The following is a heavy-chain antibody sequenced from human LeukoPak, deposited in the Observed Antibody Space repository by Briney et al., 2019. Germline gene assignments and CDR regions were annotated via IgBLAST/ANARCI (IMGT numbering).Heavy chain of an antibody. V-gene: IGHV1-18*01. CDR2: ISAYNGNT. CDR3: ARGETGYSSSWRDFDY. D-gene: IGHD6-13*01. J-gene: IGHJ4*02. Sequence: ASVKVSCKASGYAFASYGISWVRQAPGQGLEWMGWISAYNGNTNYARKLQGRVTMTTDTSTSTAYMELRSLRSDDTAVYYCARGETGYSSSWRDFDYWGQGTLVTVSS. CDR1: GYAFASYG.